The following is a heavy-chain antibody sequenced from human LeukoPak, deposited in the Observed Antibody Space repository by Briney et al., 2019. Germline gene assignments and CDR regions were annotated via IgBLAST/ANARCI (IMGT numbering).Heavy chain of an antibody. CDR1: GGSISSYY. Sequence: SETLSLTCTVSGGSISSYYWGWIRQPPGKGLEWIGSIYYSGSTYYNPSLKSRVTISVDTSKNQFSLKLSSVTAADTAVYYCARHDFGGPDYWGQGTLVTVSS. J-gene: IGHJ4*02. CDR2: IYYSGST. D-gene: IGHD4-23*01. V-gene: IGHV4-39*01. CDR3: ARHDFGGPDY.